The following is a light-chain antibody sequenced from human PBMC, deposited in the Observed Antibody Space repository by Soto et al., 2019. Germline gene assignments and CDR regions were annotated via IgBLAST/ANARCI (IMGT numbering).Light chain of an antibody. J-gene: IGKJ3*01. V-gene: IGKV3-15*01. Sequence: EIVMTQSPATLSVSPGERANLACRASQSVSGNLAWYQQKPGQAPRLLIYAASTRATGIPARFSGSGSGTEFTLTLSSLQSEDFAVYCCQQYNNWPPITFGPGTKVDIK. CDR1: QSVSGN. CDR3: QQYNNWPPIT. CDR2: AAS.